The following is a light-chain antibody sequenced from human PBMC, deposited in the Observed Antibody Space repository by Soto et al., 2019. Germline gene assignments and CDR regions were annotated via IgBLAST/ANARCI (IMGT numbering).Light chain of an antibody. CDR2: EVS. CDR1: SNDVGGYNY. J-gene: IGLJ1*01. CDR3: SSYAGSNNFV. Sequence: QSVLTQPPSASGSPGQSVPISCTGNSNDVGGYNYVSWYQQHPGKAPKLMIYEVSKRPSGVPDRFSGSKSGNTASLTVSGLQAEDEADYYCSSYAGSNNFVFGTGTKVTVL. V-gene: IGLV2-8*01.